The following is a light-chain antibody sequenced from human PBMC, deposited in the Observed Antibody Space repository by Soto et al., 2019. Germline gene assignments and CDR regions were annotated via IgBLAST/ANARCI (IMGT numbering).Light chain of an antibody. J-gene: IGKJ4*01. Sequence: DIQMTQSPSSLPASVGDRVTITCRASQSISTYLNWYQQKPGKAPKLLIYAASTLQSGVPPTFSGSGSGTDFTLTISSLQPEDFATYYCQQSYSTLATFGGGTKVEIK. CDR2: AAS. CDR1: QSISTY. CDR3: QQSYSTLAT. V-gene: IGKV1-39*01.